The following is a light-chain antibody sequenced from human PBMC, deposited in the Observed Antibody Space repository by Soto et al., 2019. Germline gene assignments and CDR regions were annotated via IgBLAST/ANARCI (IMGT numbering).Light chain of an antibody. J-gene: IGLJ1*01. CDR2: EVS. Sequence: QSVLTQPASVSGSPGQSITISCTGTSSDVGGYNYVSWYQQHPGKAPKLMIYEVSNRPSRGSNRFSGSKSGNTASLTISGLQSEDEADYYFSSYTRSSTPYVYGTGTKVTVL. CDR1: SSDVGGYNY. V-gene: IGLV2-14*01. CDR3: SSYTRSSTPYV.